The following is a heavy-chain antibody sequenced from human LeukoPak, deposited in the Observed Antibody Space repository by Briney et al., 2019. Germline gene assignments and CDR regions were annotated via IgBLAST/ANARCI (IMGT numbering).Heavy chain of an antibody. CDR2: ITSSSSYI. D-gene: IGHD1-26*01. CDR3: AREPATSYYYYYMDV. J-gene: IGHJ6*03. Sequence: PGGSLRLYCAASGFTFSSYSVNWERPAPGKGLEWVSTITSSSSYIYYADSVKGRFTSSRDNATTSLYLHMNSLRAEATAVYYCAREPATSYYYYYMDVWGKGTTVTVSS. CDR1: GFTFSSYS. V-gene: IGHV3-21*01.